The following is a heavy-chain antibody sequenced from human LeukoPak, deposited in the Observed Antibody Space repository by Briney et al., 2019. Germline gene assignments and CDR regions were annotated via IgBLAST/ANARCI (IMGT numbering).Heavy chain of an antibody. Sequence: GGSLRLSCAASGFTFSSYAMSWVRRAPGGGLGWVSSISGSGCNTYYAQSVKGRFSISRDNSKNTLNLQMDSLRADDTALYFCAKDPWNTAVANTNGWFDPWGQGTLVTVSS. CDR1: GFTFSSYA. CDR3: AKDPWNTAVANTNGWFDP. D-gene: IGHD6-19*01. J-gene: IGHJ5*02. V-gene: IGHV3-23*01. CDR2: ISGSGCNT.